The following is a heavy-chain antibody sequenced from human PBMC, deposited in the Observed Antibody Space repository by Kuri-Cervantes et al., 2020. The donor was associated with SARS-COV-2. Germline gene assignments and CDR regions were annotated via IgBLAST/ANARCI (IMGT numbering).Heavy chain of an antibody. J-gene: IGHJ4*02. CDR2: ISGSGGNNGRT. CDR1: GFTFSNHG. CDR3: ARGSKVLRFLEWLT. V-gene: IGHV3-23*01. D-gene: IGHD3-3*01. Sequence: GGSLRLSCVGSGFTFSNHGMSWVRQAPGKGLEWVSGISGSGGNNGRTYYADSVKGRFTMSRDDPMNTLYLQMNSLRAEDTAVYYCARGSKVLRFLEWLTWGQGTRVTVSS.